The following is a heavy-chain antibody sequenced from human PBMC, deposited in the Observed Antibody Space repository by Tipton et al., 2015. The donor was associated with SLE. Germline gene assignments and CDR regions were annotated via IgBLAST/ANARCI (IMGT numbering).Heavy chain of an antibody. CDR2: INHSGST. D-gene: IGHD6-13*01. Sequence: GLVKPSETLSLTCDVYGGSLSGYYWSWIRQPPGKGLEWIGEINHSGSTNYNPSLKSRVTISVDSSKNQFSLKLTSVTAADTAVYFCAGPYSSTWFYWGQGTLVTVSS. V-gene: IGHV4-34*01. CDR1: GGSLSGYY. CDR3: AGPYSSTWFY. J-gene: IGHJ4*02.